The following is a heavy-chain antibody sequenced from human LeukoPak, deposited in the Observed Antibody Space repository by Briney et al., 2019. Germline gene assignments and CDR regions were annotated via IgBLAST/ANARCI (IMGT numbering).Heavy chain of an antibody. V-gene: IGHV1-18*01. CDR2: ISAYNGNT. J-gene: IGHJ4*02. CDR3: ARDTYYYDSSGQY. D-gene: IGHD3-22*01. CDR1: GYTFTSYG. Sequence: AAVKVSCKASGYTFTSYGISWVRQAPGQGLEWMGWISAYNGNTNYAQKLQGRVTMTTDTSTSTDYMELRSLRSDDTAVYYCARDTYYYDSSGQYWGQGTLVTVSS.